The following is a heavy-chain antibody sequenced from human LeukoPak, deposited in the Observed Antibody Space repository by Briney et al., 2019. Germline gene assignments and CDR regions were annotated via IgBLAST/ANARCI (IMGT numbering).Heavy chain of an antibody. CDR3: AKDRTSIWSWDY. V-gene: IGHV3-30*18. J-gene: IGHJ4*02. CDR1: GFTFSSYD. D-gene: IGHD6-13*01. Sequence: GGSLRLSCAASGFTFSSYDMHWVRQAPGRGLEWVAIILSDGNDKYYADSVKGRSSISRDNSKDTLDLQMNSLRAEDTAVYYCAKDRTSIWSWDYWGQGTLVIVSS. CDR2: ILSDGNDK.